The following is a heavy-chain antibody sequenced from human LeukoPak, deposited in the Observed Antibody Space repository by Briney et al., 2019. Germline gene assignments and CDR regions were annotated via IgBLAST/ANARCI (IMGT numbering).Heavy chain of an antibody. CDR2: IKTDGSQQ. J-gene: IGHJ4*02. V-gene: IGHV3-7*01. CDR1: GFTFDMYW. Sequence: PGGSLRLSCAASGFTFDMYWMTWVRQAPGKGLEWVATIKTDGSQQSYADSVKGRFTVFRENAQNSLYLQMHSLRAEDTAFYYWAREITSDRPTRFDFWGQGTLVTVSS. CDR3: AREITSDRPTRFDF. D-gene: IGHD2-2*01.